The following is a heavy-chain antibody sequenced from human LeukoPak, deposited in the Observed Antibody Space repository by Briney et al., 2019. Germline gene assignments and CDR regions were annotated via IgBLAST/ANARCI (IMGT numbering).Heavy chain of an antibody. CDR2: VSHSGST. Sequence: SETLSLICSVSGGSISSSYHYWGWIRQPPGKGLEWIGSVSHSGSTYYNPSLKSRVSTSVDTSKNQFSLNLSSVIAADTAVYYCARKVVRGVICWFDAWGQGTLVTVSS. CDR3: ARKVVRGVICWFDA. V-gene: IGHV4-39*01. J-gene: IGHJ5*02. D-gene: IGHD3-10*01. CDR1: GGSISSSYHY.